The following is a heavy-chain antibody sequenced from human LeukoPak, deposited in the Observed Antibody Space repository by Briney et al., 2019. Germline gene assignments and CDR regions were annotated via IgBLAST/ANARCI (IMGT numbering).Heavy chain of an antibody. CDR3: ARLFGEDYFDY. V-gene: IGHV4-59*12. Sequence: SSETLSLTCTVSGGSISSYYWSWIRQPPGKGLEWIGYIYYSGSTNYNPSLKSRVTISVDTSKNQFSLKLSSVTAADTAVYYCARLFGEDYFDYWGQGTLVTVSS. CDR2: IYYSGST. CDR1: GGSISSYY. D-gene: IGHD3-10*01. J-gene: IGHJ4*02.